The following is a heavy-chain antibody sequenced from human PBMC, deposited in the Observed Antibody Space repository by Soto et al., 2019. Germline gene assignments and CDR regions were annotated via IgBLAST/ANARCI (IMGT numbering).Heavy chain of an antibody. CDR3: ARSRYFDWLPLDS. Sequence: QVQLQESGPGLVKPSGTLSLTCAVSGGSISTSNWWAWVRQSPGKGLEWLGEVYHSGDTNYNPSLKSRVTVSVDYPKKQFSLNLTSVTAADTAVYFCARSRYFDWLPLDSWGQGTLVTVSS. V-gene: IGHV4-4*02. J-gene: IGHJ4*02. CDR1: GGSISTSNW. CDR2: VYHSGDT. D-gene: IGHD3-9*01.